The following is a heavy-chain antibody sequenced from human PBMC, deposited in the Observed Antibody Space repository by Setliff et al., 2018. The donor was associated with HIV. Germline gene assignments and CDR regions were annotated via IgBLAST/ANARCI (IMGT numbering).Heavy chain of an antibody. Sequence: GGSLRLSCAASGFTFSTYAMTWVRQAPGKGLEWVSHISGSGRSTYYADSVKGRFTVSRDNSKNTLYLQMNSLRADDTALYYCAKFQSGGYYYGMDVWGQGTTVTVSS. CDR1: GFTFSTYA. CDR3: AKFQSGGYYYGMDV. D-gene: IGHD2-15*01. J-gene: IGHJ6*02. V-gene: IGHV3-23*01. CDR2: ISGSGRST.